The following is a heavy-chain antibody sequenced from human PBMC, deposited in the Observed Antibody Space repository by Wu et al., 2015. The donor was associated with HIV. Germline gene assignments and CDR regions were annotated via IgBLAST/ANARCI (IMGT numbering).Heavy chain of an antibody. Sequence: QVQLVQTGAEVKKPGSSVKVSCKTSGGTVSSHAISWVRQAPGQGLEWMGGIIPIFGTANYAQKFQGRVTITTDESTSTAYMELSSLRSEDTAVYYCARDGGITMVRGVSGGNWFDPWAREPWSPSPQ. CDR3: ARDGGITMVRGVSGGNWFDP. CDR1: GGTVSSHA. CDR2: IIPIFGTA. V-gene: IGHV1-69*05. D-gene: IGHD3-10*01. J-gene: IGHJ5*02.